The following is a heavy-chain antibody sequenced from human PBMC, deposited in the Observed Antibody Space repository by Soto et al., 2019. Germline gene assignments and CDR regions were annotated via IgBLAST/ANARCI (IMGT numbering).Heavy chain of an antibody. J-gene: IGHJ4*02. CDR2: IYYSGST. Sequence: SETLSLTCTVSGGSGSSGSYYWSWIRQPPGKGLEWIGYIYYSGSTNYNPSLKSRVTISVDTSKNQFSLKLSSVTAADTAVYYCARGYYYDSSGYLNWGQGTLVTVSS. CDR1: GGSGSSGSYY. D-gene: IGHD3-22*01. V-gene: IGHV4-61*01. CDR3: ARGYYYDSSGYLN.